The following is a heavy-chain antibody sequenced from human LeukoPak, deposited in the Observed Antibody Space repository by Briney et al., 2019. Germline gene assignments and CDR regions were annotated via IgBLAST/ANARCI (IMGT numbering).Heavy chain of an antibody. CDR1: GGSTRSGNYY. CDR2: ISSSGNT. J-gene: IGHJ4*02. D-gene: IGHD3-3*01. Sequence: SETLSLTCTVSGGSTRSGNYYWGWIRQPPGKGLEWIGGISSSGNTYYNPSLKSRITISIDTSKNHFSLKLSSVTAADTAVYYCARLGAGPTYYDFWSGYSSFYFDYWGQGTLVTVSS. V-gene: IGHV4-39*02. CDR3: ARLGAGPTYYDFWSGYSSFYFDY.